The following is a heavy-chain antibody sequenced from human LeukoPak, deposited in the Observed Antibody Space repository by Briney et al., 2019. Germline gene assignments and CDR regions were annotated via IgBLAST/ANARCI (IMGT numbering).Heavy chain of an antibody. CDR2: ISSNGGST. CDR3: AREIWFGEFSHYYYYGMDV. J-gene: IGHJ6*02. CDR1: GFTFSSYA. V-gene: IGHV3-64*01. D-gene: IGHD3-10*01. Sequence: GGSLRLSCAASGFTFSSYAMHWVRQAPGKGLEYVSAISSNGGSTYYANSVKGRFTISRDNSKNTLYLQMGSLRAEDMAVYYCAREIWFGEFSHYYYYGMDVWGQGTTVTVSS.